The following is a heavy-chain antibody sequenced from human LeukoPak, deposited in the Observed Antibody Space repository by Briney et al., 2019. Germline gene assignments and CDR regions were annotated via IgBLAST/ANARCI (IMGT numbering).Heavy chain of an antibody. V-gene: IGHV4-61*02. CDR3: ARDRVDYYDSTGLLDY. CDR1: GGSISSGSYY. J-gene: IGHJ4*02. Sequence: SETLSLTCTVSGGSISSGSYYWNWIRQPAGKGLEWIGRIYTSGSTNYNPSLKSRVTISVDTSKNQFSLKLSSVTAADTAVYYCARDRVDYYDSTGLLDYWGQGTLVTVSS. D-gene: IGHD3-22*01. CDR2: IYTSGST.